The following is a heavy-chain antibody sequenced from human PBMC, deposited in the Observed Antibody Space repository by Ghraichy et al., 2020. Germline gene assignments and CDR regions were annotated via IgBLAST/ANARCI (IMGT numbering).Heavy chain of an antibody. CDR1: GFTVSSNY. J-gene: IGHJ4*02. CDR3: ARDAGVGFSGFDY. CDR2: IYSGGST. V-gene: IGHV3-53*01. Sequence: GGSLRLSCAASGFTVSSNYMSWVRQAPGKGLEWVSVIYSGGSTYYADSVKGRFTISRDNSKNTLYLQMNSLRAEDTAVYYCARDAGVGFSGFDYWGQGTLVTVSS. D-gene: IGHD3-10*01.